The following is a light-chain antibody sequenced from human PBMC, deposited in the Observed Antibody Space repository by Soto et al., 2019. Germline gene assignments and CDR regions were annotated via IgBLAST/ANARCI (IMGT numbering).Light chain of an antibody. CDR1: QSVSTN. CDR2: DAS. CDR3: HQYNNWPIT. Sequence: EIVMTQSPATLSVSPGERATLSCRASQSVSTNLAWYQQKPGQAPRLLIYDASTRDTGLPARFSGSGSGTEITLTISSLQSEDFGVYYCHQYNNWPITFGQGTRLEI. J-gene: IGKJ5*01. V-gene: IGKV3-15*01.